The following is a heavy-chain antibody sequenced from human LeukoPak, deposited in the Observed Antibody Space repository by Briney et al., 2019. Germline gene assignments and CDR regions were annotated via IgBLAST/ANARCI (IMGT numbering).Heavy chain of an antibody. V-gene: IGHV1-58*02. D-gene: IGHD2-2*01. Sequence: ASLKLSCTASGFTFSSAAIRWIRQAPGQRLEWLGWIIVGSGDTNYAQYFQERVTITRDMTKSTVYMDLRSLKYEDTAVYYCAVLPFSRSLPDFDYWGQGTLITVSS. CDR2: IIVGSGDT. CDR1: GFTFSSAA. CDR3: AVLPFSRSLPDFDY. J-gene: IGHJ4*02.